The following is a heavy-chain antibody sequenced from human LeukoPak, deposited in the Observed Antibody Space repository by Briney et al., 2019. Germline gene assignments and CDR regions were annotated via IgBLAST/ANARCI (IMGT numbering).Heavy chain of an antibody. CDR1: GGSFSGYY. J-gene: IGHJ4*02. CDR3: ARVWLSYYFDY. CDR2: INHSGST. V-gene: IGHV4-34*01. D-gene: IGHD6-19*01. Sequence: SETLSLTCAVYGGSFSGYYWSWIRQPPGKGLEWIGEINHSGSTNYNPSLKSRVTISVDTSKNHFSLKLSSVTAADTAVYYCARVWLSYYFDYWGQGTLVTVSS.